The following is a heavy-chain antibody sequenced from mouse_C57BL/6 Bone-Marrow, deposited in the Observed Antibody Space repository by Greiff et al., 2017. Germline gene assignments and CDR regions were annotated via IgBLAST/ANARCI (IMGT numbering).Heavy chain of an antibody. V-gene: IGHV3-5*01. CDR2: IYYSGTI. CDR3: ARDHYDYDALLDY. Sequence: VQLQQSGPGLVKPSQTVFLTCTVTGISITTGNYRWSWIRQFPGNKLEWIGYIYYSGTITYNPSLTSRTTITRDTPKNQFFLEMNSLTAEDTAKYYCARDHYDYDALLDYWGQGTTLTVSS. CDR1: GISITTGNYR. D-gene: IGHD2-4*01. J-gene: IGHJ2*01.